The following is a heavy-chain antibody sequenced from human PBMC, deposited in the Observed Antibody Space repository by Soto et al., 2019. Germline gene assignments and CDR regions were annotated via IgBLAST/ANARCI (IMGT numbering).Heavy chain of an antibody. CDR3: ASLNGYNRSFGH. CDR1: GGSLSSGGCS. CDR2: IFDTGNT. J-gene: IGHJ2*01. Sequence: QLLLVESGSGLVRPSQALSLSCNVSGGSLSSGGCSWAWVRLPVGKGLEWIGYIFDTGNTYFSASLQSRVSMAVDTSRNQFSTQLASVTAADTAMYYCASLNGYNRSFGHWCRGTLVSVSS. D-gene: IGHD6-25*01. V-gene: IGHV4-30-2*01.